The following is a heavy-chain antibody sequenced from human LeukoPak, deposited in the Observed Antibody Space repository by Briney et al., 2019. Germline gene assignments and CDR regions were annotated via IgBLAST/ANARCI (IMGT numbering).Heavy chain of an antibody. CDR2: ISGTGGST. CDR1: GFTFSNYA. J-gene: IGHJ4*02. V-gene: IGHV3-23*01. D-gene: IGHD6-13*01. Sequence: GGSLRLSCAASGFTFSNYAMSWVRQAPGKGLEWVAGISGTGGSTHYADSVKGRFTISRDNSKNTLYLQMNSLRAEDTAVYYCAKDGDAWYGSPVFDYWGQGTLVTVSS. CDR3: AKDGDAWYGSPVFDY.